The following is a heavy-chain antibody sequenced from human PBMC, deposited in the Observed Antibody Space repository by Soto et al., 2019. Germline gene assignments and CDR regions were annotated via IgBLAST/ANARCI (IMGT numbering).Heavy chain of an antibody. CDR1: GGSISSSSYY. CDR2: IYYSGST. D-gene: IGHD6-19*01. CDR3: ARQDRIAVAVDY. Sequence: QLQLQESGPGLVKPSETLSLTCTVSGGSISSSSYYWGWIRQPPGQGLECIASIYYSGSTYYNTSLKSRVSISGDTSKTHFSLKLSAVTAADTAVYYCARQDRIAVAVDYLGQGTLVTASS. V-gene: IGHV4-39*01. J-gene: IGHJ4*02.